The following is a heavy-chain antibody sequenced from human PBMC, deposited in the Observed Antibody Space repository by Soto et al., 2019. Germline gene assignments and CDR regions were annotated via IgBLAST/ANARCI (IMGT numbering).Heavy chain of an antibody. CDR2: MEPSSGRT. D-gene: IGHD1-26*01. Sequence: QVQLVQSGAEARVPGASVKVSCKASGYSFTGLDINWVRQTTGQGLEWMGWMEPSSGRTGYAQKFQGRVTMTRDTFINTAYMELSSLTSDDTAFSDCARGVTAGVDYWVQGTLVTVSS. V-gene: IGHV1-8*01. CDR1: GYSFTGLD. J-gene: IGHJ4*02. CDR3: ARGVTAGVDY.